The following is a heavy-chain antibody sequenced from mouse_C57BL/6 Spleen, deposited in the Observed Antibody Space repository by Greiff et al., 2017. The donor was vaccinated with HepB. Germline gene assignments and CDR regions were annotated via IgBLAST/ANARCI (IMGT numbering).Heavy chain of an antibody. CDR1: GFTFSDYG. J-gene: IGHJ2*01. Sequence: EVKVVESGGGLVKPGGSLKLSCAASGFTFSDYGMHWVRQAPEKGLEWVAYISSGSSTIYYADTVKGRFTISRDNAKNTLFLQMTSLRSEDTATYYCARLLRNYFDYWGQGTTLTVSS. V-gene: IGHV5-17*01. D-gene: IGHD1-1*01. CDR3: ARLLRNYFDY. CDR2: ISSGSSTI.